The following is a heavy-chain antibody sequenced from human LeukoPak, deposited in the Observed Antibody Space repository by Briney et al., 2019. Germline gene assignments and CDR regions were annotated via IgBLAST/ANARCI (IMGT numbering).Heavy chain of an antibody. V-gene: IGHV3-23*01. J-gene: IGHJ4*02. CDR3: AKDKSKGELRGNEFDY. CDR1: GFTFTSYA. CDR2: ISGSGVST. D-gene: IGHD1-7*01. Sequence: PGGSLRLSCAASGFTFTSYAMSWVRQAPGKGLEWVSAISGSGVSTYYADSVKGRFTISRDNFKNTLYLHMNSLRAEDTALYYCAKDKSKGELRGNEFDYWGQGTLVIVSS.